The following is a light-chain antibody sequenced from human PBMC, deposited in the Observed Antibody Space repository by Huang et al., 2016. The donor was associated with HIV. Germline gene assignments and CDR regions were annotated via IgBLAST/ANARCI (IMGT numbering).Light chain of an antibody. CDR1: QSISSY. J-gene: IGKJ4*01. CDR3: QQSYSTPLT. V-gene: IGKV1-39*01. CDR2: AAS. Sequence: DIQMTQSTSSLSASVGDRVTITCRASQSISSYLNLYQQKPGKSPKLQIYAASSLQSGVPSRFSGIGAGTDFTLTISSLQPEDFATYYCQQSYSTPLTFGGGTKVEIK.